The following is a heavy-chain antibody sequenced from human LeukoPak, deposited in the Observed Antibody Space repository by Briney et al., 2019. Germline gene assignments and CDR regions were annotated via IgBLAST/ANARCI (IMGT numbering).Heavy chain of an antibody. CDR3: ARDGPRDGYNLDYYYGMDV. CDR1: GFTFSSYW. J-gene: IGHJ6*02. V-gene: IGHV3-74*01. D-gene: IGHD5-24*01. Sequence: GGSLRLSCAASGFTFSSYWMHWVRRAPGKGLVWVSRINSDGSSTSYADSVKGRFTISRDNAKNTLYLQMNSLRAEDTAVYYCARDGPRDGYNLDYYYGMDVWGQGTTVTVSS. CDR2: INSDGSST.